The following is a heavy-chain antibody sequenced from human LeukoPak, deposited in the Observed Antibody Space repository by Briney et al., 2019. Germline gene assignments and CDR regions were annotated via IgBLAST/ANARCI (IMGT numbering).Heavy chain of an antibody. J-gene: IGHJ4*02. CDR2: IYYSGST. Sequence: SETLSLTCTVSGGSISSGGYYWSWIRQHPGKGLEWIGYIYYSGSTYYNPSLKSRVTISVDTSKNQFSLKLSSVTAADTAVYYCARGPNGYSGYEPLDYWGQGTLVTVSS. CDR1: GGSISSGGYY. CDR3: ARGPNGYSGYEPLDY. D-gene: IGHD5-12*01. V-gene: IGHV4-31*03.